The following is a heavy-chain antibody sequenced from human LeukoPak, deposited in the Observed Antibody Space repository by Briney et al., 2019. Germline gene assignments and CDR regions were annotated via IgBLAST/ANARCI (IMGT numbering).Heavy chain of an antibody. CDR2: ISSSGGST. D-gene: IGHD6-19*01. Sequence: QPGGSLRLSCAASGFTFSSYAMSWVRQAPGKGLEWFSSISSSGGSTYYGDSVKGRFAISRDNSKDTLYLQMNSLRAEDTALYYCVVLGDSSGWYNDYWGQGTLVTVSS. J-gene: IGHJ4*02. V-gene: IGHV3-23*01. CDR1: GFTFSSYA. CDR3: VVLGDSSGWYNDY.